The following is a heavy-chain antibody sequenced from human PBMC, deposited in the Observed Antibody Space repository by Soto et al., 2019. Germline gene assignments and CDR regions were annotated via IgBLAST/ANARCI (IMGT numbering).Heavy chain of an antibody. CDR3: ARPTGVYYDILTGYYSFAY. CDR2: MNPNSGNT. Sequence: ASVKVSCKASGYTFTSYDINWVRQATGQGLEWMGWMNPNSGNTGYAQKFQGRVTMTRNTSISTAYMELSSLRSEDTAVYYCARPTGVYYDILTGYYSFAYWGQGTLVTVSS. D-gene: IGHD3-9*01. V-gene: IGHV1-8*01. J-gene: IGHJ4*02. CDR1: GYTFTSYD.